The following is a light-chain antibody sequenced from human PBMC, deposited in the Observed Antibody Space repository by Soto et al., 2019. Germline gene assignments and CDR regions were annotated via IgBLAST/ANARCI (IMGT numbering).Light chain of an antibody. CDR2: GNI. CDR3: QSYDSSLSGYV. V-gene: IGLV1-40*01. CDR1: SSNIGAGYD. Sequence: QSVLTQPPSVSGAPGQRVTISCTGSSSNIGAGYDVHWYQQRPGTAPKLLIFGNINRPSGVPDRFSGSKSGTSASLAITGLQAEDEGDYYCQSYDSSLSGYVFGTGTKSPS. J-gene: IGLJ1*01.